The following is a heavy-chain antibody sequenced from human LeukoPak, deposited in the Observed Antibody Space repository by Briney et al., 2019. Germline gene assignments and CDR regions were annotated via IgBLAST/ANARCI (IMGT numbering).Heavy chain of an antibody. V-gene: IGHV4-34*01. D-gene: IGHD1-1*01. CDR3: ARADIGWNPADY. CDR2: INHSGST. J-gene: IGHJ4*02. Sequence: PSETLSLTCAVYGGSFSGYYWSWIRQPPGKGLEWIGEINHSGSTNYNPSLKSRVTISVDTSKNQFSLKLSSVTAADTAVYYCARADIGWNPADYWGQGTLVIVSS. CDR1: GGSFSGYY.